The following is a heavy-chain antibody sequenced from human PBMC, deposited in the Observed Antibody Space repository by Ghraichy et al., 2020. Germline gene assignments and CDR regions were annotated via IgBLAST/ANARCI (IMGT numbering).Heavy chain of an antibody. CDR2: INPNSGGT. CDR1: GYTFTGYY. CDR3: AREGYSSGWYHWFDP. D-gene: IGHD6-19*01. Sequence: ASVKVSCKTSGYTFTGYYMHWVRQAPGQGLEWMGWINPNSGGTNYAQKFQGRVTMTRYTSISTAYMELSRLRSDDTAVYYCAREGYSSGWYHWFDPWGQGTLVTVSS. V-gene: IGHV1-2*02. J-gene: IGHJ5*02.